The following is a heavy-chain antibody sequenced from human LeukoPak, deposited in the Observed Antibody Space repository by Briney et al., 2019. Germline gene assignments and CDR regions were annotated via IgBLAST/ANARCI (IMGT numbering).Heavy chain of an antibody. J-gene: IGHJ4*02. D-gene: IGHD6-13*01. Sequence: SETLSLTCTVSGGSISSYYWSWIRQPPGKGLEWIGYIYTSGSTNYNPSLKSRVTISVDTSKNQFSLKLSSVTAADTAVYYCARQYRQQLVQEYYFDNWGQGTLVTVSS. CDR2: IYTSGST. CDR1: GGSISSYY. CDR3: ARQYRQQLVQEYYFDN. V-gene: IGHV4-4*09.